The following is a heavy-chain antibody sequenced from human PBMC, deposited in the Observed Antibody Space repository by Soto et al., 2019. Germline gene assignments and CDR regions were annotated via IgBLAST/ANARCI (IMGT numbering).Heavy chain of an antibody. V-gene: IGHV5-51*01. D-gene: IGHD6-6*01. CDR2: FYPGDSDT. CDR1: GYSFTSYS. J-gene: IGHJ4*02. CDR3: ARLGSSAGIFFDY. Sequence: GESLKISCGGCGYSFTSYSMACVRQMPGKGLEWMGIFYPGDSDTRYSPSFQGQVTVSADKSISTAYLQWSSLKASDTAMYYCARLGSSAGIFFDYWGQGTLVTVSS.